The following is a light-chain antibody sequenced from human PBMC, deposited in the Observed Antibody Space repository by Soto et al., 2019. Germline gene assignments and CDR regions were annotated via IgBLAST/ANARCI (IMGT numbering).Light chain of an antibody. V-gene: IGKV3-15*01. J-gene: IGKJ1*01. Sequence: EIVMTQSPATLSVSPGERATLSCRASQSVSSNLAWYQQKPGQAPRRLIYGATTRATGIPGRFSGSGSGTQFTLTISSLQSEDTAVYYCQQYNNWKTFGQGTKVEIK. CDR1: QSVSSN. CDR3: QQYNNWKT. CDR2: GAT.